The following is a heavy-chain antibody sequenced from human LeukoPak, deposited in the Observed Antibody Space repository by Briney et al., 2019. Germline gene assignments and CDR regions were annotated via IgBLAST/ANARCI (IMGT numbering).Heavy chain of an antibody. CDR3: ASSYGDYDRYFDY. CDR1: GYTLTGYY. V-gene: IGHV1-2*02. CDR2: INPNSGGT. J-gene: IGHJ4*02. Sequence: GASVKVSCKASGYTLTGYYMRWVRQAPGQGLEWMGWINPNSGGTNYAQKFQGRVTMTRDTSISTAYMELSRLRSDDTAVYYCASSYGDYDRYFDYWGQGTLVTVSS. D-gene: IGHD4-17*01.